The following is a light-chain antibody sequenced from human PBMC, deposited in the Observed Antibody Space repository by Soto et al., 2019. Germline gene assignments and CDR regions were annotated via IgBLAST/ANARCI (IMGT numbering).Light chain of an antibody. CDR2: DVT. J-gene: IGLJ1*01. V-gene: IGLV2-11*01. CDR1: SRDVAVYSY. CDR3: SSYAGSYTWI. Sequence: QSVLTQPPSVSGAPGQRVTISCTGTSRDVAVYSYVSWFQQHPGKAPQLLIYDVTKRPSGVPDRFSGSKSGNTAALTISGLQAEDEAEYFCSSYAGSYTWIFGSGTKLTVL.